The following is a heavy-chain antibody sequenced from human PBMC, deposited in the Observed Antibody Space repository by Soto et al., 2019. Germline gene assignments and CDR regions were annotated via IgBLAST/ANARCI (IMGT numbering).Heavy chain of an antibody. CDR2: ISYDGSNK. Sequence: QVQLVESGGGVVQPGRSLRLSCAASVFTFSSYAMHWVRQAPGKGLEWVAVISYDGSNKYYADSVKGRFTISRDNSKNTLYLQMNSLRAEDTAVYYCVDYRYWGQGTLVTVSS. V-gene: IGHV3-30-3*01. CDR1: VFTFSSYA. J-gene: IGHJ4*02. D-gene: IGHD3-9*01. CDR3: VDYRY.